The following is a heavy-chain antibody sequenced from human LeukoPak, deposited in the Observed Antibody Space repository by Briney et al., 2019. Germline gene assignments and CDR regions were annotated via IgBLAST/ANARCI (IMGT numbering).Heavy chain of an antibody. CDR3: ARDGTMRSGPALDI. V-gene: IGHV6-1*01. J-gene: IGHJ3*02. D-gene: IGHD3-22*01. Sequence: SRTLSLTFAITGDSDSKYRVDWMWLRQSPSRGLEWLGSTYYRSKWYNDYAVYGKSRITINPDTTKNHFSLPLNSLTPEDTAVYYCARDGTMRSGPALDIWGQGTMVTVSS. CDR2: TYYRSKWYN. CDR1: GDSDSKYRVD.